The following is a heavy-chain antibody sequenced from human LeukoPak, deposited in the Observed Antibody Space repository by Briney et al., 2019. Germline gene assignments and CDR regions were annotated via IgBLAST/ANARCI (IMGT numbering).Heavy chain of an antibody. CDR3: ARDYSSVPEY. CDR2: IKPDGSYT. CDR1: GFPFSGYW. Sequence: GGSPRLSCAASGFPFSGYWMYWLRKAPGKGMVWVSRIKPDGSYTSYADFVKGRFTTSRDNAKNTLYLQLSSLRAEDTAVYYCARDYSSVPEYWGQGTLVTVSS. D-gene: IGHD6-19*01. V-gene: IGHV3-74*01. J-gene: IGHJ4*02.